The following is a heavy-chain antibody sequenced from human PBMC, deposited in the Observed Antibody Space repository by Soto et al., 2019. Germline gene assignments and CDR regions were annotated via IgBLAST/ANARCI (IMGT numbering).Heavy chain of an antibody. CDR3: AGQGYYGSGSYYKFRWFDP. D-gene: IGHD3-10*01. Sequence: ETLSLTCTVSGGSISSGSYYWGWIRQPPGKGLEWTASIYYSGSTYYNPSLKSRVTIFVDTSKNQFSLKLSSVTAADTALYYCAGQGYYGSGSYYKFRWFDPWGQGTQVTVSS. CDR1: GGSISSGSYY. V-gene: IGHV4-39*01. CDR2: IYYSGST. J-gene: IGHJ5*02.